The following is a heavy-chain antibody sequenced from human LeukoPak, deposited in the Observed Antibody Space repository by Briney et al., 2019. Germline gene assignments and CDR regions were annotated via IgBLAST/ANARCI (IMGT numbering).Heavy chain of an antibody. CDR1: GFTFSSYS. V-gene: IGHV3-48*01. D-gene: IGHD3-10*01. Sequence: GGSLRLSCAASGFTFSSYSMTWVRQAPGKGLEWVSYISSSSSTIYYADPVKGRFTISRDNAKNSLYLQMNSLRAEDTAVYYCASRITMVRGVIDWGQGTLVTVSS. CDR3: ASRITMVRGVID. CDR2: ISSSSSTI. J-gene: IGHJ4*02.